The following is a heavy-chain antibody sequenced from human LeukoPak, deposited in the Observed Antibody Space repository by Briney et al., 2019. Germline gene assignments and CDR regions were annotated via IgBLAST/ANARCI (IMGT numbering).Heavy chain of an antibody. D-gene: IGHD2-21*02. CDR2: IYPGDYET. CDR1: GSIFSNYW. Sequence: PGASLQISCEGSGSIFSNYWIGWVRQLPGKGLEWMGIIYPGDYETRYSPSFQGLVTISFDKSISTAYLQCSSLKASDTAMYYCAIPPGYCGNDCSFDHWGQGTLVTVSS. J-gene: IGHJ4*02. CDR3: AIPPGYCGNDCSFDH. V-gene: IGHV5-51*01.